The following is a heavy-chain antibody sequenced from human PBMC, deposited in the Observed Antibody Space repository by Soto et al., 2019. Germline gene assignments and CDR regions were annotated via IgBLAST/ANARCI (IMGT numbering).Heavy chain of an antibody. J-gene: IGHJ4*02. CDR3: ARLGPIAAAGTIRADY. Sequence: GESLKISCKGSGYSFTSYWISWVRQMPGKGLEWMGRIDPSDSYTNYSPSFQGHVTISADKSISTAYLQWSSLKASDTAMYYCARLGPIAAAGTIRADYRGQGTLVTVCS. V-gene: IGHV5-10-1*01. CDR1: GYSFTSYW. CDR2: IDPSDSYT. D-gene: IGHD6-13*01.